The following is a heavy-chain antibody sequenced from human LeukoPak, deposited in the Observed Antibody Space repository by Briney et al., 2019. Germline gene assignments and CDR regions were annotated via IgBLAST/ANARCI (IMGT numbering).Heavy chain of an antibody. CDR2: INTNTGNP. D-gene: IGHD3-10*01. CDR3: ARGLWFGELSGIDY. CDR1: GYTFTSYA. V-gene: IGHV7-4-1*02. Sequence: ASVKVSCKASGYTFTSYAMNWVRQAPGQGLEWMGWINTNTGNPTYAQGFTGRFVFSLDTSVSTAYLQISSLKAEDTAVYYCARGLWFGELSGIDYWGQGTLVTVSS. J-gene: IGHJ4*02.